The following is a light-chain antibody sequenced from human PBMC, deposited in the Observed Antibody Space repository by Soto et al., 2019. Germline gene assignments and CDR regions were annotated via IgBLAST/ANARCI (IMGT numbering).Light chain of an antibody. V-gene: IGKV3-20*01. CDR1: QGVSSSY. J-gene: IGKJ2*01. CDR3: QQYGSSPTYT. CDR2: GAS. Sequence: EIVLTQSPGTLSLSPGERATLSCRASQGVSSSYLAWYQQKPGQAPRLLIYGASGRATGIPNRCSGSGSGTDFNLTISSLEPEDFSVYYCQQYGSSPTYTFGQGTKLEIK.